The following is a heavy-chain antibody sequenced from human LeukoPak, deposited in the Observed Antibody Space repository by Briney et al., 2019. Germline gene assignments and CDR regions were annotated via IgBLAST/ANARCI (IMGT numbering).Heavy chain of an antibody. CDR3: ARRRAGLRRDLWFDV. Sequence: NASETLSLTCTVSGGSISSYYWSWIRQPPGKGLEWIGYIYYSGSTNYNPSLKSRVTISLDTSNKQFSLNVTSVTAADTAMYYCARRRAGLRRDLWFDVWGQGSLVTVSP. CDR2: IYYSGST. D-gene: IGHD2-15*01. V-gene: IGHV4-59*12. J-gene: IGHJ5*02. CDR1: GGSISSYY.